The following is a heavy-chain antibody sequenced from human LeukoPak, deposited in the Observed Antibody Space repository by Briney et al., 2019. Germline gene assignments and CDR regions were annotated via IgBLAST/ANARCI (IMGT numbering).Heavy chain of an antibody. Sequence: SETLSLTCTVSGDSISSYYWSWIRQPPGKGLEWIGYIYYSGSTNYNPSLKSRVTMSVDTSKNQFSLKLSSVTAADTAVYYCARDIIGSFNYYDPWGQGTLVTVSS. CDR1: GDSISSYY. V-gene: IGHV4-59*12. J-gene: IGHJ5*02. CDR2: IYYSGST. CDR3: ARDIIGSFNYYDP. D-gene: IGHD1-1*01.